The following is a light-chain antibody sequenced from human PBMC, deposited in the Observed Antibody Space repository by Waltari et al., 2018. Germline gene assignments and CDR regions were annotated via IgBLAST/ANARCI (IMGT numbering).Light chain of an antibody. V-gene: IGKV1-39*01. CDR2: ATS. CDR1: QSISTY. Sequence: DIQMTQSPSSLSASVGDRVTITCRASQSISTYLNWYQQIPGKAPKLLIYATSNLQSGVPSRFSGSGSGTHLTLTISSLQPEDFSIYYCQQSYTSPWTFGQGTRVEIK. CDR3: QQSYTSPWT. J-gene: IGKJ1*01.